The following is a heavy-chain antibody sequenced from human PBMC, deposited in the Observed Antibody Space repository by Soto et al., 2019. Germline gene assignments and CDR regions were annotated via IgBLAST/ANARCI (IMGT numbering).Heavy chain of an antibody. D-gene: IGHD7-27*01. J-gene: IGHJ4*02. CDR3: TRGGTSATYWGLFDY. CDR2: IYGDGSTT. V-gene: IGHV3-74*01. Sequence: EVQLVESGGGLVQPGGSLRLSCAASGFTFSNYWTHWVRQAPGKGLVWVSRIYGDGSTTTYADFVKGRFTISRDNAKNTLYLQMDSLGADDTAVYYCTRGGTSATYWGLFDYWGQGALVTVSS. CDR1: GFTFSNYW.